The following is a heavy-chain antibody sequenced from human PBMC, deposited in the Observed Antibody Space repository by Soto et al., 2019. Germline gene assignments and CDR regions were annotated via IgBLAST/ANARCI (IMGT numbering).Heavy chain of an antibody. V-gene: IGHV3-21*01. CDR1: GFTFSSYS. D-gene: IGHD3-22*01. J-gene: IGHJ6*02. CDR3: SSGYYDSSGYYYQPPLRCGGMDV. Sequence: EVQLVESGGGLVKPGGSLRLSCAASGFTFSSYSMNWVRQAPGKGLEWVSSISSSSSYIYYADSVKGRFTISRDNAKNSLYLQMNSLRAEDTAVYYCSSGYYDSSGYYYQPPLRCGGMDVWGQGTTVTVSS. CDR2: ISSSSSYI.